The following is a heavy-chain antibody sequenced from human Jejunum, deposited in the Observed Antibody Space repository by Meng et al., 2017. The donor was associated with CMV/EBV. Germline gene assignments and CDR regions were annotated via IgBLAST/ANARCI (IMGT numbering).Heavy chain of an antibody. V-gene: IGHV3-7*01. J-gene: IGHJ4*02. CDR2: IKHDGSET. CDR3: AREEYDFWSGYSRCFDS. Sequence: FSRCWMSWVRQAPGRGLEWVANIKHDGSETYYVDSVKGRITISRDNAKNSLYLHMSSLRAEDTAVYYCAREEYDFWSGYSRCFDSWGQGTRVTVSS. CDR1: FSRCW. D-gene: IGHD3-3*01.